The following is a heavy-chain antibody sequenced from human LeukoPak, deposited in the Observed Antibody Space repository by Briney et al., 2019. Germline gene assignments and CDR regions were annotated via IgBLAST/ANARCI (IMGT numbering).Heavy chain of an antibody. Sequence: PGGSLRLSCAASGFTFSSYEMNWVRQAPGKGLEWLSYISSSTRTIYYADSVKGRFTISRENTKNSLYLQMNSLRADDTAIYYCARVNSGWRHFDYWGQGTLVAVSS. J-gene: IGHJ4*02. CDR1: GFTFSSYE. D-gene: IGHD6-19*01. CDR2: ISSSTRTI. V-gene: IGHV3-48*03. CDR3: ARVNSGWRHFDY.